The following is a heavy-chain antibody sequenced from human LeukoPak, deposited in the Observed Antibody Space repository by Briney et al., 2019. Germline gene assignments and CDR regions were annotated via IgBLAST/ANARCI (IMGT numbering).Heavy chain of an antibody. Sequence: GGSLRLSCAASGFTFSSYAIHWVRQAPGKGLEWVAVTSYDGSDTYHADSVKGRFTISRDNSKNTLFLQMNSLRTEDTAVYYCARAGRSGYDYPNYFDYWGQGTLVTVSS. CDR2: TSYDGSDT. D-gene: IGHD5-12*01. CDR1: GFTFSSYA. CDR3: ARAGRSGYDYPNYFDY. V-gene: IGHV3-30*04. J-gene: IGHJ4*02.